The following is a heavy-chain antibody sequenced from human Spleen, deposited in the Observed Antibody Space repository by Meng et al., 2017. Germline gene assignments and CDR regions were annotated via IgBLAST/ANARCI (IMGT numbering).Heavy chain of an antibody. Sequence: GGSLRLSCKGSGYSFTNYWIGWVRQMPGKGLEWMGIIFPGDPDTRYSPSFQGQVTISADKSNSTAYLQWSSLKASDTAMYYCARSDNRIRGVIPDYWGQGTLVTVSS. V-gene: IGHV5-51*01. CDR1: GYSFTNYW. J-gene: IGHJ4*02. CDR2: IFPGDPDT. CDR3: ARSDNRIRGVIPDY. D-gene: IGHD3-10*01.